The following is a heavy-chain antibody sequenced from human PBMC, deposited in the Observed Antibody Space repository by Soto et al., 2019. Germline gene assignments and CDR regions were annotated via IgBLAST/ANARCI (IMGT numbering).Heavy chain of an antibody. CDR3: TREVEAAGYVFAL. J-gene: IGHJ4*02. CDR1: GFPVADYS. CDR2: VTWDSGII. Sequence: QLVESGGDLVQPGRSLRLSCAASGFPVADYSMHWVPQVPRKGLEWVSGVTWDSGIIAYADSVRGRFTISRDNAKSSLQLQMNNLKTGDTSLYYCTREVEAAGYVFALWGQGTLVTVSS. D-gene: IGHD2-15*01. V-gene: IGHV3-9*01.